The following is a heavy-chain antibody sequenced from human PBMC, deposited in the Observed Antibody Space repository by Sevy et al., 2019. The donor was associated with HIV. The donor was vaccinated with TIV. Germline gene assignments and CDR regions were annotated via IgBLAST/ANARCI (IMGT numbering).Heavy chain of an antibody. Sequence: GGSLRLSCAASGFTFSSYAMSWVRQAPGKGLEWVSAISGSGGSTYYADSVKGRFTISRDNSKNTLYLQMNSLRAEDTAVYYCVTEYSSSGGYCYYGMDVWGQGTTVTVSS. CDR3: VTEYSSSGGYCYYGMDV. J-gene: IGHJ6*02. CDR1: GFTFSSYA. V-gene: IGHV3-23*01. CDR2: ISGSGGST. D-gene: IGHD6-6*01.